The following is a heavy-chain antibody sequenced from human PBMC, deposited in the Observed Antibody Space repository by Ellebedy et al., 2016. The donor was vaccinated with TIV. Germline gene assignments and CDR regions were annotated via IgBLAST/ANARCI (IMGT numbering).Heavy chain of an antibody. D-gene: IGHD6-19*01. Sequence: PGGSLRLSCAASGFTFSSYWMHWVRQAPGKGLVWVSRINRDGRSTIYADSVKGRFTISRDNAKNTLYLQMNSLRVEDTAVSDCSYCSSGWWAVDVWGQGTMVTVSS. V-gene: IGHV3-74*01. CDR3: SYCSSGWWAVDV. J-gene: IGHJ3*01. CDR1: GFTFSSYW. CDR2: INRDGRST.